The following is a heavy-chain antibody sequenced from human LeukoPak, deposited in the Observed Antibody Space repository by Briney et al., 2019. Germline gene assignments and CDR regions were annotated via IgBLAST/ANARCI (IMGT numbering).Heavy chain of an antibody. Sequence: VAAGKGSCNASGYTFTSYGISWVRQAPGQGREWMGWISAYNGNTNYAQKLQGRVTMTTDTSTSTAYMELRSLRSDDTAVYYCARDLNEDGDYGGYWGQGTLVTVSS. D-gene: IGHD4-17*01. V-gene: IGHV1-18*01. CDR1: GYTFTSYG. J-gene: IGHJ4*02. CDR3: ARDLNEDGDYGGY. CDR2: ISAYNGNT.